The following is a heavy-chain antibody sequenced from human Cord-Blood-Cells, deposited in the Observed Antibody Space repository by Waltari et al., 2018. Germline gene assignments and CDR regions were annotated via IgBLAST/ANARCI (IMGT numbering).Heavy chain of an antibody. Sequence: QVQLVQSGAEVKKPGSSVKVSCQASGGTFSSYAISWVRQAPGQGLEWMGGIIPIFGTANYAQKFQGRVTITADESTSTAYMELSSLRSEDTAVYYCARHIWATMDSIAAMGYWGQGTLVTVSS. CDR1: GGTFSSYA. D-gene: IGHD6-6*01. V-gene: IGHV1-69*01. J-gene: IGHJ4*02. CDR2: IIPIFGTA. CDR3: ARHIWATMDSIAAMGY.